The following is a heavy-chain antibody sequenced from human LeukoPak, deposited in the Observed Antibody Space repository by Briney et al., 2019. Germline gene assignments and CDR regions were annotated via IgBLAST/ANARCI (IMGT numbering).Heavy chain of an antibody. CDR3: ARDRSGGGLDY. CDR2: ISANGGSR. J-gene: IGHJ4*02. V-gene: IGHV3-64*01. D-gene: IGHD3-10*01. CDR1: GFTFSTTV. Sequence: GGPLRLSCAASGFTFSTTVMHWVRQAPGKGLKYVSVISANGGSRSYASSVRDRFTISRDNSKNTLYLQMGSLRPDDMAVYYCARDRSGGGLDYWGQGTLVTVPS.